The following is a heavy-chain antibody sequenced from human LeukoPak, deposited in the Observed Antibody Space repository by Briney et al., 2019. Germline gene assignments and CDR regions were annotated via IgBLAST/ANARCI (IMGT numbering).Heavy chain of an antibody. J-gene: IGHJ6*02. CDR3: ARDITMVRGIIGYYYGMDV. D-gene: IGHD3-10*01. CDR2: ISSSGRTI. CDR1: GFTFSDYY. V-gene: IGHV3-11*01. Sequence: PGGSLRLSCAASGFTFSDYYMSWIRQAPGKGLEWVSYISSSGRTIYYADSVKGRFTISRDNAKNSLYLQMNSLRAEDTAVYYCARDITMVRGIIGYYYGMDVWGQGTTVTVSS.